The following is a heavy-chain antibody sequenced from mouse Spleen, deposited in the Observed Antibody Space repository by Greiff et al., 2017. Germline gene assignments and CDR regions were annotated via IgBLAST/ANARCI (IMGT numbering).Heavy chain of an antibody. D-gene: IGHD2-10*02. CDR2: ISYDGSN. J-gene: IGHJ2*01. CDR1: GYSITSGYY. Sequence: EVKLVESGPGLVKPSQSLSLTCSVTGYSITSGYYWNWIRQFPGNKLEWMGYISYDGSNNYNPSLKNRISITRDTSKNQFFLKLNSVTTEDTATYYCAREKYGNSYFDYWGQGTTLTVSS. V-gene: IGHV3-6*02. CDR3: AREKYGNSYFDY.